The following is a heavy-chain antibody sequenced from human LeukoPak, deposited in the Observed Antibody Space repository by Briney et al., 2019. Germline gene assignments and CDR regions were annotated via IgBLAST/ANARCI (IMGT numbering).Heavy chain of an antibody. CDR1: GFTFSSFP. D-gene: IGHD2-2*01. J-gene: IGHJ4*02. Sequence: GGSLRLSCAASGFTFSSFPMSWVRQAPGKGLEWVSIMGGNNGRTYYADSVQGRFTISRDNSKNTLYLLMNSLRAEDTAVYYCAKRMAAIGTNDYWGQGTLVTVSS. V-gene: IGHV3-23*01. CDR3: AKRMAAIGTNDY. CDR2: MGGNNGRT.